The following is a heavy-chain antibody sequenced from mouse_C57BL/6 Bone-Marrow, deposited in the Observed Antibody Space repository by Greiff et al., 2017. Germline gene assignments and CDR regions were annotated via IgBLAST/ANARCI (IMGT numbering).Heavy chain of an antibody. D-gene: IGHD1-1*01. J-gene: IGHJ4*01. CDR2: IDPANGST. V-gene: IGHV14-3*01. Sequence: VQLQQSVAELVRPGASVKLSCTASGFNIKNTYMPWVKQRPEQGLEWIGRIDPANGSTKYAPKFQGKATITVDTSSNTAYLQLSSLTSEDTAIYYCASHYFGRRYARDDWGQGTSVSASS. CDR3: ASHYFGRRYARDD. CDR1: GFNIKNTY.